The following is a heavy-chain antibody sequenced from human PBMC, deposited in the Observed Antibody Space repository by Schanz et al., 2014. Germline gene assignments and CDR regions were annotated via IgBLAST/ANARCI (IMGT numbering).Heavy chain of an antibody. CDR3: AKGMGYCSGGTCYDYYYYGLDV. CDR1: GFTFSSYS. CDR2: ISSSSSYI. D-gene: IGHD2-15*01. Sequence: EVHLVESGGGLVKRGGSLRLSCAASGFTFSSYSMNWVRQAPGKGLEWVSSISSSSSYIYYADSVKGRFTISRDNAKNSMYLHMNSLRAEDTAVYYCAKGMGYCSGGTCYDYYYYGLDVWGQGTTVTVSS. J-gene: IGHJ6*02. V-gene: IGHV3-21*06.